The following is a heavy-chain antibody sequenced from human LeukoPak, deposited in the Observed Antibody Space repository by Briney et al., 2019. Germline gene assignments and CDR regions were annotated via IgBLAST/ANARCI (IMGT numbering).Heavy chain of an antibody. D-gene: IGHD4-17*01. CDR1: GFAFSNYA. J-gene: IGHJ4*02. CDR3: AFDYGDYYY. Sequence: PGRSLRLSCAASGFAFSNYAMYWVRQAPGKGLEWVAVISYDGSNKYYADSVKGRFTISRDNSKNTLYLQMNSLRAEDTAVYYCAFDYGDYYYWGQGTLVTVSS. CDR2: ISYDGSNK. V-gene: IGHV3-30-3*01.